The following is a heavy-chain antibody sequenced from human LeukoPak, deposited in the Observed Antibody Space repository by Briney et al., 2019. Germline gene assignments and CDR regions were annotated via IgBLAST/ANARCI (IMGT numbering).Heavy chain of an antibody. CDR2: ISGSGGST. Sequence: GGSLRLSCTASGFTFGDYAMSWVRQAPGKGLEWVSAISGSGGSTYYADSVKGRFTISRDNSKNTLYLQMNSLRAEDTAVYYCAKDSRVGGYWGQGTLVTVSS. V-gene: IGHV3-23*01. J-gene: IGHJ4*02. CDR3: AKDSRVGGY. CDR1: GFTFGDYA.